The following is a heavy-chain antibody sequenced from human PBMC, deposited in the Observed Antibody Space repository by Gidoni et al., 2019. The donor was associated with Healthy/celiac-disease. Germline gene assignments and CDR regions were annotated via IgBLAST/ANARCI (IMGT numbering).Heavy chain of an antibody. CDR1: GLTFSSYA. CDR3: AKDHDYSRGAY. V-gene: IGHV3-23*01. J-gene: IGHJ4*02. Sequence: EVQLLESGGGLVQPGGVLRRSCAASGLTFSSYARGWVRQAPGKGLELVSAISGSGGSTYYADSVKGRFTISRDNSKNTLYLQMNSLRAEDTAVYYCAKDHDYSRGAYWGQGTLVTVSS. CDR2: ISGSGGST. D-gene: IGHD4-4*01.